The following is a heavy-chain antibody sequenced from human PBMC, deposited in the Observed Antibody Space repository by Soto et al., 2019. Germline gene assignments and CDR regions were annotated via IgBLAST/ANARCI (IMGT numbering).Heavy chain of an antibody. CDR3: ARGDLEMATITGISYFDY. CDR2: IYYSGST. J-gene: IGHJ4*02. CDR1: GCSISSSSYY. V-gene: IGHV4-39*01. D-gene: IGHD5-12*01. Sequence: PSETLSLTCTVSGCSISSSSYYWGWIRQPPGKGLEWIGSIYYSGSTYYNPSLKSRVTISVDTSKNQFSLKLSSVTAADTAVYNCARGDLEMATITGISYFDYWGQGTLVTVSS.